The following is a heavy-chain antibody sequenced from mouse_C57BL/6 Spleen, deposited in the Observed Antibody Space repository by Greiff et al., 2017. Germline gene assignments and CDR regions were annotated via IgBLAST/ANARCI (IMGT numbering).Heavy chain of an antibody. CDR2: INPSNGGT. D-gene: IGHD1-1*01. CDR3: AYDLTTVAPYFYY. CDR1: GYTFTSYW. Sequence: QVQLQQPGTELVKPGPSVQLSCKASGYTFTSYWMHWVKQRPGQGLEWIGNINPSNGGTNYNEKFKSKATLTVDKSSSTAYMQLSSLTTELSALYSYAYDLTTVAPYFYYWGQGATLTVSS. J-gene: IGHJ2*01. V-gene: IGHV1-53*01.